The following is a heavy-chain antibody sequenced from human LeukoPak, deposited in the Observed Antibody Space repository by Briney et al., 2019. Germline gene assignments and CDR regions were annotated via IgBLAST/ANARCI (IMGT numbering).Heavy chain of an antibody. D-gene: IGHD3-10*01. Sequence: ASVKVSCKASGGTFSSYAISWVRQAPGQGLEWMGWINPNSGGTNYAQKFQGRVTMTRDTSISTAYMELSRLRSDDTAVYYCARSAPTLPSSGSYYENWFDPWGQGTLVTVSS. CDR2: INPNSGGT. J-gene: IGHJ5*02. CDR1: GGTFSSYA. V-gene: IGHV1-2*02. CDR3: ARSAPTLPSSGSYYENWFDP.